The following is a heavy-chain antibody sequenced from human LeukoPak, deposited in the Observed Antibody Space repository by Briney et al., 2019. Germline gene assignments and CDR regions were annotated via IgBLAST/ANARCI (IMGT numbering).Heavy chain of an antibody. CDR1: GGTFSSYA. V-gene: IGHV1-69*01. D-gene: IGHD5-24*01. J-gene: IGHJ4*02. CDR3: ARVPGRWLQYYFDY. CDR2: IIPIFGTA. Sequence: GSSVKDSCKASGGTFSSYAISWVRQAPGQGLEWMGGIIPIFGTANYAQKFQGRVTITADESTSTAYMELSSLRSEDTAVYYCARVPGRWLQYYFDYWGQGTLVTVSS.